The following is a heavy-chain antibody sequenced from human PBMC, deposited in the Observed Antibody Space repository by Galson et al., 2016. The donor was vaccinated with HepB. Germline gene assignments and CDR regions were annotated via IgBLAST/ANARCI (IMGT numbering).Heavy chain of an antibody. CDR3: ANSLMISTSQGRGST. V-gene: IGHV3-21*01. CDR2: ISSTTTYI. CDR1: GFTFSSYS. J-gene: IGHJ4*02. Sequence: SLRLSCAASGFTFSSYSMNWVRQAPGKGLEWVSSISSTTTYIYYADSVKGRFTISRDNAKNSVYLQMNSLRADDTAVYYCANSLMISTSQGRGSTWGQGALVTVSS. D-gene: IGHD3/OR15-3a*01.